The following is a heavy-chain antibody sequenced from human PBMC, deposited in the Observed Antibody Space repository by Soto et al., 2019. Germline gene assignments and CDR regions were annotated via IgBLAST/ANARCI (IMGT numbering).Heavy chain of an antibody. CDR1: GYTFTSYG. CDR3: ARTTPLEPVHFDY. V-gene: IGHV1-18*01. D-gene: IGHD1-26*01. Sequence: QVQLVQSGAEVKKPGASVKVSCKASGYTFTSYGISWVRQAPGQGLEWMGWISAYNGKTNYAQKLHGRVTMTTDTSTSPAYMVRRSLRSAVPAVYYCARTTPLEPVHFDYWGQGTRVNVSS. J-gene: IGHJ4*02. CDR2: ISAYNGKT.